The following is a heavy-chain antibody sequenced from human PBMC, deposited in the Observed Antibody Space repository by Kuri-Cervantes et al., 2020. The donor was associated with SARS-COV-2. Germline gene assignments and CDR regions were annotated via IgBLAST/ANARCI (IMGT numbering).Heavy chain of an antibody. CDR2: MNTNSGNT. J-gene: IGHJ5*02. CDR3: ARDREGGSGLFDP. CDR1: GYTFTSHG. Sequence: ATVKVSCKASGYTFTSHGSSWVRQAPGQGLEWMGWMNTNSGNTGYAQKFQGRVTLNRDTSISTAYMELNSLTSYDTVVYYCARDREGGSGLFDPWGQGALVTVSS. V-gene: IGHV1-8*02. D-gene: IGHD3-16*01.